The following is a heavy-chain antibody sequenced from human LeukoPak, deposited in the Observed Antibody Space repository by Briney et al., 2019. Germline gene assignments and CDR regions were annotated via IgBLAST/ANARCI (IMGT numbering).Heavy chain of an antibody. J-gene: IGHJ6*02. CDR3: ARGVGNDYGEKDYYYGMDV. Sequence: GASVKVSCKASGYTFTSYDINWVRQATGQGLEWMGWMNPNSGNTGYAQKFQGRVTMTRNTSISTAYMELSSLRSEDTAVYYCARGVGNDYGEKDYYYGMDVWGQGTTVTVSS. D-gene: IGHD4-17*01. CDR1: GYTFTSYD. CDR2: MNPNSGNT. V-gene: IGHV1-8*01.